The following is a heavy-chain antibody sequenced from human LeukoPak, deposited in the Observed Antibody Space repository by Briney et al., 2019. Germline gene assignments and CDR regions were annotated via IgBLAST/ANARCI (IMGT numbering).Heavy chain of an antibody. J-gene: IGHJ3*02. CDR1: GFTFSSYS. CDR3: ARGGSDPVSGRYYGGGAFDI. D-gene: IGHD1-26*01. Sequence: GGSLRLSCAASGFTFSSYSMNWVRQAPGKGLEWVSSISSSSRYIYYGDSVMGRFTISRDNAKNSLYLQMNSLRAEDTAVYYCARGGSDPVSGRYYGGGAFDIWGQGTMVTVSS. CDR2: ISSSSRYI. V-gene: IGHV3-21*01.